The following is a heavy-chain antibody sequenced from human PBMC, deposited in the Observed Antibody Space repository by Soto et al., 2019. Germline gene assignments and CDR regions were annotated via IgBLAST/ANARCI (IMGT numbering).Heavy chain of an antibody. CDR3: VRQPNXPMAGDY. D-gene: IGHD2-8*01. V-gene: IGHV4-39*01. Sequence: SETLSLTCTVSGASISSPSYYWGWIRLSPGKGLEWLGSIYYSGTTHYNPSLKSRVSLSVDTSKMQFSLNLASVTAADTAVYYCVRQPNXPMAGDYWGQGAQVTVSS. CDR2: IYYSGTT. CDR1: GASISSPSYY. J-gene: IGHJ4*02.